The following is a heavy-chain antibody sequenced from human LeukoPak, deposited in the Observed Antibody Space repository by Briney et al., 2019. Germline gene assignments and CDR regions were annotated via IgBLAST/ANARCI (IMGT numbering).Heavy chain of an antibody. Sequence: ASVKVSCKASGYTFTSYDINWVRQATGQGLECMGWMNPNSGNTGYAQKFQGRVTMTRNTSISTAYMELSSLRSEDTAVYYCARGRGKVLWFGELFGYWGQGTLVTVSS. CDR2: MNPNSGNT. CDR3: ARGRGKVLWFGELFGY. J-gene: IGHJ4*02. V-gene: IGHV1-8*01. D-gene: IGHD3-10*01. CDR1: GYTFTSYD.